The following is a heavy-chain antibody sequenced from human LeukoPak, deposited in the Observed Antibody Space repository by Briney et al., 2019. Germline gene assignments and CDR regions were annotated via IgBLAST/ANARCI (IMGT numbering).Heavy chain of an antibody. J-gene: IGHJ4*02. CDR2: IKQDGSEK. CDR3: AREGKYYDILTGLDY. D-gene: IGHD3-9*01. V-gene: IGHV3-7*01. CDR1: GFTFSSYW. Sequence: GGSLRLSCAASGFTFSSYWMSWVRQAPGKGLEWVANIKQDGSEKYYVDSVKGRFTISRDNAKNSLYLQMNSLRAEDTAVYYCAREGKYYDILTGLDYWGQGTLVTVSS.